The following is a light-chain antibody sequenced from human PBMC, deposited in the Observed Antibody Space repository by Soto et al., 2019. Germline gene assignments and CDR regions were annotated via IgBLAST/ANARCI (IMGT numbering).Light chain of an antibody. CDR2: DAS. CDR1: QSVSSSY. J-gene: IGKJ5*01. V-gene: IGKV3D-20*01. CDR3: QQYGSSPIT. Sequence: DIILTQSPATLSLSPGERATLPCGASQSVSSSYVAWYQHRPGLAPRLLIHDASSRATGIPDRFSGTKSGTDFTLTIRRLEPEDAAVYFCQQYGSSPITFGQGTRLEIK.